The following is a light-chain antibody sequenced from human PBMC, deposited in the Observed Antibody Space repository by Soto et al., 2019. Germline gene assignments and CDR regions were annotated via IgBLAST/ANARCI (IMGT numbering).Light chain of an antibody. CDR2: EAS. CDR3: QQYNNWWT. CDR1: ETVANY. Sequence: ILLTQSSATLSFSPGERATLSFRASETVANYLAWYQQKPGLPPRLLVYEASNRVIGIPARFSGSGSGTDFTLTISSLEPEDFAVYYCQQYNNWWTFGQGTKVDIK. J-gene: IGKJ1*01. V-gene: IGKV3-11*01.